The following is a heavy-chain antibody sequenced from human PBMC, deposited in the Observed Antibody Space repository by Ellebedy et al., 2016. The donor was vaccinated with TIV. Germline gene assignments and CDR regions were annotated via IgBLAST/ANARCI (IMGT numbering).Heavy chain of an antibody. J-gene: IGHJ4*02. D-gene: IGHD2-15*01. Sequence: PGGSLRLSCAASGFTFSSYGMHWVRQAPGKGLEWVAVIWYDGSNKYYADSVKGRFTISRDNSKNTLYLQMNSLRAEDTAVYYCARSTPYCSGGSCYYFTFLFSGEGIDYWGQGTLVTVSS. CDR2: IWYDGSNK. CDR1: GFTFSSYG. V-gene: IGHV3-33*08. CDR3: ARSTPYCSGGSCYYFTFLFSGEGIDY.